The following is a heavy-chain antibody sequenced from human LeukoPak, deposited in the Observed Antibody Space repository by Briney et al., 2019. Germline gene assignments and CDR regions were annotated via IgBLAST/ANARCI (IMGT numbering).Heavy chain of an antibody. CDR1: GGTFSSYA. CDR3: ARAFAGYCSSTSCPNYYYYYMDV. V-gene: IGHV1-69*13. J-gene: IGHJ6*03. Sequence: ASVKVSCKASGGTFSSYAISWVRQAPGQGLEWMGGIIPIFGTANYAQKFQGRVTITADESTSTAYMELSSLRSEDTAVYYCARAFAGYCSSTSCPNYYYYYMDVWGKGTTVTVSS. D-gene: IGHD2-2*01. CDR2: IIPIFGTA.